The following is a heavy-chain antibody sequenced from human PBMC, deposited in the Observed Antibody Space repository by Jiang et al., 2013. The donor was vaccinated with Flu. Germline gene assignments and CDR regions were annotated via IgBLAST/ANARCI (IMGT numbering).Heavy chain of an antibody. Sequence: KPSETLSLTCTVSGGSISSYYWSWIRQPPGKGLEWIGYIYYSGSTNYNPSLKSRVTISVDTSKNQFSLKLSSVTAADTAVYYCARAIAVAYRVGFDYWGQGTLVTVSS. CDR2: IYYSGST. J-gene: IGHJ4*02. CDR1: GGSISSYY. V-gene: IGHV4-59*01. CDR3: ARAIAVAYRVGFDY. D-gene: IGHD6-19*01.